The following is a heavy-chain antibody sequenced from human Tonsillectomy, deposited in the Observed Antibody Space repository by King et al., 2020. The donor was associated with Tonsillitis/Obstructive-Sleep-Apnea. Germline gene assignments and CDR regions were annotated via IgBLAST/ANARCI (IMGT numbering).Heavy chain of an antibody. D-gene: IGHD4-17*01. CDR1: GFTFSNYG. V-gene: IGHV3-33*01. CDR2: IWYDGSNK. Sequence: VQLVESGGGVVQPGRSLRLSCAASGFTFSNYGMHWVRQAPGKGLEWVAVIWYDGSNKYYTDSVKGRFTISRDTSQNTLYLQMNSLRAEDTAVYYCASSYGDYIGGYLDYWGQGTLVTVSS. J-gene: IGHJ4*02. CDR3: ASSYGDYIGGYLDY.